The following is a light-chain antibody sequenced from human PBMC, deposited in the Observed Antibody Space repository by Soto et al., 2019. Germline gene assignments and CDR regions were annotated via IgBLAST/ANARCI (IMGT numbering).Light chain of an antibody. V-gene: IGLV2-14*01. CDR3: ASYTTDTTRL. CDR2: EVR. CDR1: NNDVGRYSY. Sequence: QSALTQPASVSGAPGQSITITCTGSNNDVGRYSYVSWYQQYPGKTPKLIIYEVRLRPSGISDRFSGSKSGITASLTISGLQPEDEADYYCASYTTDTTRLFGTGTKLTVL. J-gene: IGLJ1*01.